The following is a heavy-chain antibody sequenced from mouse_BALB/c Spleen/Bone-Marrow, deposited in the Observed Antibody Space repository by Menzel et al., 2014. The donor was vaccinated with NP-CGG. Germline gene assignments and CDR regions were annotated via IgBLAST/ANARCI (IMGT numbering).Heavy chain of an antibody. V-gene: IGHV7-3*02. CDR3: ARDTNYGNYYWYFDV. CDR2: IRNKANGYTT. Sequence: EVNLVESGGGLVQPGGSLRLSCATSGFTFSDYYMSWVRQPPGKALEWLGFIRNKANGYTTEYSASVKGRFTISRGNSQSILYLQMNTLRAEDSATYYCARDTNYGNYYWYFDVWGAGTTVTVSS. D-gene: IGHD2-1*01. J-gene: IGHJ1*01. CDR1: GFTFSDYY.